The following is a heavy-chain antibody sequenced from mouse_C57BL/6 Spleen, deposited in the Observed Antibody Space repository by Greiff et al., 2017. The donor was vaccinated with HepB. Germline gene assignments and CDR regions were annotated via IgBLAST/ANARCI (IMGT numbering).Heavy chain of an antibody. CDR2: IHPNSGST. D-gene: IGHD1-1*01. Sequence: VQLQQPGAELVKPGASVKLSCKASGYTFTSHWMHWVKQRPGQGLEWIGMIHPNSGSTNYNEKFKSKATLTVDKSSSTAYMQLSSLTSEDSAVYYCARSVYYGSSYGFAYWGQGTLVTVSA. J-gene: IGHJ3*01. V-gene: IGHV1-64*01. CDR1: GYTFTSHW. CDR3: ARSVYYGSSYGFAY.